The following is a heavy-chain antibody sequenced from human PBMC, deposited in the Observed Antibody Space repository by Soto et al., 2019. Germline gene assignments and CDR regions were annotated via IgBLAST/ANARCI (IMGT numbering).Heavy chain of an antibody. D-gene: IGHD6-6*01. CDR2: AYYRSKWYN. V-gene: IGHV6-1*01. CDR1: GDSVSNNNAA. Sequence: QVQLQQSGPGLVTPSQTLSLTCAISGDSVSNNNAAWNWIRQSPSRGLEWLGRAYYRSKWYNDYAISVRSRITINPDTSKNQFSLHLNSVTPEDTAVYYCARDRGAVLATRTPFDYWGQGTLVTVSS. CDR3: ARDRGAVLATRTPFDY. J-gene: IGHJ4*02.